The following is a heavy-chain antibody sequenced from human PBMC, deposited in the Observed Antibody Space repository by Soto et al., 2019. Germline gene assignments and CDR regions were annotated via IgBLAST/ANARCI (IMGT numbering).Heavy chain of an antibody. Sequence: QVQLQESGPGLEKPSQTLSLTCSVSGGSISSGDYYWSWIRQHPGKGLEWIGYIYYSGSTYYNPFLTSRVTISVDTSKNQFSLKLSSVTAADTAVYYCARWWSGSRQGFDPWGQGTLVTVSS. J-gene: IGHJ5*02. V-gene: IGHV4-31*03. CDR2: IYYSGST. D-gene: IGHD3-3*01. CDR1: GGSISSGDYY. CDR3: ARWWSGSRQGFDP.